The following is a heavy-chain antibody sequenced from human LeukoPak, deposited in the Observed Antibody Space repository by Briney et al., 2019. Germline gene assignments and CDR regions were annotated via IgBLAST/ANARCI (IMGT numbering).Heavy chain of an antibody. V-gene: IGHV3-23*01. CDR3: ARGTGYSSGGNSYYYMDV. D-gene: IGHD6-19*01. CDR2: FRGSGVAT. CDR1: GFTFSSYA. Sequence: GGSLRLSCTASGFTFSSYAMNWVRQAPGKGLKWVSGFRGSGVATFYADSVKGRFTISRDNSKNTLYLQMNSLRAEDTALYYCARGTGYSSGGNSYYYMDVWGKGTTVTVSS. J-gene: IGHJ6*03.